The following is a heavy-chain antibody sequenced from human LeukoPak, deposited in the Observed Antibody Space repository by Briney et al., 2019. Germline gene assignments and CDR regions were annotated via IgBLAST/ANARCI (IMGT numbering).Heavy chain of an antibody. CDR2: ISGSGVST. D-gene: IGHD6-19*01. Sequence: GGSLRLSCEASGFTFSSYAMNWVRQAPGKGLEWVSAISGSGVSTHYADSVKGRFTISRDNSKNTLYLQMNSLRAEDTAVYYCAKVFGIEVADASDTWGQGTMVTVSS. J-gene: IGHJ3*02. V-gene: IGHV3-23*01. CDR3: AKVFGIEVADASDT. CDR1: GFTFSSYA.